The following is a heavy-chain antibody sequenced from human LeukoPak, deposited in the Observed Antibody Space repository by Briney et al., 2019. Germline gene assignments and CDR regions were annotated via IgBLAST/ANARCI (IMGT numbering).Heavy chain of an antibody. Sequence: GGSLRLSCAASVFTFSSYDMHWVRQATGKGLEWGSAIGTAGDTYYPGSVKGRFTISRENAKNSLYLTMNSLRAGDTAVYYCARDKPSYGLDYWGQGTLVTVSS. CDR3: ARDKPSYGLDY. V-gene: IGHV3-13*01. CDR1: VFTFSSYD. D-gene: IGHD5-18*01. J-gene: IGHJ4*02. CDR2: IGTAGDT.